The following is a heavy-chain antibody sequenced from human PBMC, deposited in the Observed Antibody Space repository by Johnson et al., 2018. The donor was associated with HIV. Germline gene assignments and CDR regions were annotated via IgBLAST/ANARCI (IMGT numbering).Heavy chain of an antibody. CDR3: AKDKQPGNGRYDALDI. CDR1: VLTFSIHA. Sequence: VQLVESGGGVVQPRVSLRLSCAASVLTFSIHAMSWVSQAPGKGLEWVSSIGSNTHYADSVKGSFTISRDNSKNTLYLQMNSLRAEDTAVYSCAKDKQPGNGRYDALDIWGQGTMVTVSS. D-gene: IGHD1-1*01. V-gene: IGHV3-23*05. J-gene: IGHJ3*02. CDR2: IGSNT.